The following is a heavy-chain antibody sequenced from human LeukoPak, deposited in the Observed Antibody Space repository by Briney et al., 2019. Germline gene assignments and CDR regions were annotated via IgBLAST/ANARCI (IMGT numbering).Heavy chain of an antibody. V-gene: IGHV4-59*01. Sequence: KPSETLSLTCTVSGGSISNYYLNWIRQPPGKGLGWIGYVVHSGSTNYNPALKSRVTISVDTSKNQFSLKLSSVTAADTAVYYCALLITMIVVESPLDAFDIWGQGTMVTVSS. CDR2: VVHSGST. CDR3: ALLITMIVVESPLDAFDI. CDR1: GGSISNYY. J-gene: IGHJ3*02. D-gene: IGHD3-22*01.